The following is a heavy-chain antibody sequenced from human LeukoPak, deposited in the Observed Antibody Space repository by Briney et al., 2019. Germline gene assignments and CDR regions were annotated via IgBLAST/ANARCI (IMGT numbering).Heavy chain of an antibody. CDR3: ARVVGATGSSDY. J-gene: IGHJ4*02. CDR1: GGSISSDY. Sequence: SETLSLTCTVSGGSISSDYWSWIRQPTGKGLEWIGYIYYIGSTNYNPSLKSRITISVDTSKSHFSLKLSSVTAADTAVYYCARVVGATGSSDYWGQGTLVTVSS. CDR2: IYYIGST. D-gene: IGHD1-26*01. V-gene: IGHV4-59*01.